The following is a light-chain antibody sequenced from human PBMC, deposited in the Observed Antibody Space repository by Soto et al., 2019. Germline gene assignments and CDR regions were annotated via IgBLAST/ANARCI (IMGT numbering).Light chain of an antibody. CDR3: QQYYHWPRT. V-gene: IGKV3-15*01. Sequence: EIVVTQSPATLSLSPGERATLSCRASESVSSNLAWFKHKPGQAPRLLIYAASTKATGVPARFTGSGSRTDFNLTITSLQSEDFAVYYCQQYYHWPRTFGQGTKVDIK. CDR1: ESVSSN. CDR2: AAS. J-gene: IGKJ1*01.